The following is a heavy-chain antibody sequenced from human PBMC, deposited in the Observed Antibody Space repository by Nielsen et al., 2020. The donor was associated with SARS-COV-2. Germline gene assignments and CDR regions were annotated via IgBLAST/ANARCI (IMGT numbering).Heavy chain of an antibody. CDR1: GFTFSSSA. CDR3: SRESGMDV. CDR2: ISYDGSNK. J-gene: IGHJ6*02. V-gene: IGHV3-30*04. Sequence: GESLKISCAASGFTFSSSAMHWVRQAPGKGLEWVAVISYDGSNKYYADSVKGRFTISRDNSKNTLYLQMNSLRAEDTAVYYCSRESGMDVWGQGTTVTVSS.